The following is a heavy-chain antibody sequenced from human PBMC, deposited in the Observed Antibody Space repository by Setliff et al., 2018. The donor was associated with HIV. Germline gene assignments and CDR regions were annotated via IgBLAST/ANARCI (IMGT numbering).Heavy chain of an antibody. V-gene: IGHV3-49*04. CDR1: GFTFSSYW. Sequence: PGGSLRLSCAASGFTFSSYWMSWVRQAPGKGLEWVGFIRSKAHGGTTEYAASVEVRFIISRDDSKSIAYLQMNSLKTEDTAVYYCTRSNWGSTPDFDYWGQGTMVTVSS. CDR3: TRSNWGSTPDFDY. J-gene: IGHJ4*02. D-gene: IGHD7-27*01. CDR2: IRSKAHGGTT.